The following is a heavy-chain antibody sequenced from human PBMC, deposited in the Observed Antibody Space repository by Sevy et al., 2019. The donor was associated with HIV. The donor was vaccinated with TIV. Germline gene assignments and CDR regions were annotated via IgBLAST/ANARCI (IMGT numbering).Heavy chain of an antibody. CDR1: GYTFTGYY. CDR3: ARANQRWSYYYGSEKTPIDY. D-gene: IGHD3-10*01. Sequence: ASVKVSCKASGYTFTGYYMHWVRQAPGQGLEWMGWLNPNNGGTNSAQKFQGRVTMTRDTSISTAYMGLSRLRSDDTAVYYCARANQRWSYYYGSEKTPIDYWGQGTLVTVSS. CDR2: LNPNNGGT. V-gene: IGHV1-2*02. J-gene: IGHJ4*02.